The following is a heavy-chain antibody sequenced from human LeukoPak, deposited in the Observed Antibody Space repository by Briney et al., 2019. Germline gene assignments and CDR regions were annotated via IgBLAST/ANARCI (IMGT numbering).Heavy chain of an antibody. V-gene: IGHV3-30*02. Sequence: GGSLRLSCAASGFTFSSYGMHWVRQAPGKGLEWVAFIRYDGSNKYYADSVKGRFTISRDNSKNTLYLQMNSLRSEDTAVYYCARALECTNGVCFGDDAFDIWGQGTMVTVSS. CDR3: ARALECTNGVCFGDDAFDI. CDR2: IRYDGSNK. D-gene: IGHD2-8*01. CDR1: GFTFSSYG. J-gene: IGHJ3*02.